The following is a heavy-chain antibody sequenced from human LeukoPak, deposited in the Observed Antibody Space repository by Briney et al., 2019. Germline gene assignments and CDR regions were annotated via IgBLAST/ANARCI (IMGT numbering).Heavy chain of an antibody. CDR1: GFTFSTYS. D-gene: IGHD2-15*01. CDR3: VREDGVVGGTSSFDY. Sequence: GGSLRLSCEASGFTFSTYSMNWVRQAPGRGLEWVSSINGRGNYIYYADSVKGRFTISRDNAKNSLYLQMDSLRGDDAALYYCVREDGVVGGTSSFDYWGQGTLVSASS. CDR2: INGRGNYI. J-gene: IGHJ4*02. V-gene: IGHV3-21*01.